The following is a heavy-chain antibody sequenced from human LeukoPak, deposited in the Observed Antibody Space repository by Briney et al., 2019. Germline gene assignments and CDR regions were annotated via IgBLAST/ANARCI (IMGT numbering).Heavy chain of an antibody. CDR2: INPNSGGT. V-gene: IGHV1-2*02. CDR3: ATEPTYYYDSSGYHPRDY. Sequence: ASVKVSCKASGYTFTGYYMHWVRQAPGQGLEWMGWINPNSGGTNYAQKFQGRVTMTEDTSTDTAYMELSSLRSEDTAVYYCATEPTYYYDSSGYHPRDYWGQGTLVTVSS. J-gene: IGHJ4*02. CDR1: GYTFTGYY. D-gene: IGHD3-22*01.